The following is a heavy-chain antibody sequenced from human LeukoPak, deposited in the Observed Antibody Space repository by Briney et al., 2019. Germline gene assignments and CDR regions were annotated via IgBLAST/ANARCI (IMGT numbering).Heavy chain of an antibody. CDR1: GFTFSNYG. D-gene: IGHD3-16*02. Sequence: PGRSLRLSCAASGFTFSNYGMHWVRQAPGKGLEWVAAISDDGSKKYYSDTVKGRFAISRDNSKNTLFLQMNSLSTEDTAVYYCARVHFGGAIVDWGQGTLVTVSS. CDR2: ISDDGSKK. CDR3: ARVHFGGAIVD. V-gene: IGHV3-30*09. J-gene: IGHJ4*02.